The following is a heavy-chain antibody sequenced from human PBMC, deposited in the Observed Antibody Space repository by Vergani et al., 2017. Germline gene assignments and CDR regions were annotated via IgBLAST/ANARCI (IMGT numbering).Heavy chain of an antibody. V-gene: IGHV2-5*01. J-gene: IGHJ4*02. Sequence: QITLRESGPTLVKPTQTLTLTCTFSGFSLTTGGEGVGWIRQPPGRALEWLAFVYWNDDERYSPSLKSRVTITKDTSKNEVILTMATMDPVDTATYYCARAYGDYVMVVYWGQGTLVTVSS. D-gene: IGHD4-17*01. CDR1: GFSLTTGGEG. CDR2: VYWNDDE. CDR3: ARAYGDYVMVVY.